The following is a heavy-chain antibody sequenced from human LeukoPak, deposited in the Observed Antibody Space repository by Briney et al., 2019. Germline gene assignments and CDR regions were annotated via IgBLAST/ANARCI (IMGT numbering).Heavy chain of an antibody. Sequence: GGSLRLSCAASGFTFSSYPMNWVRQAPGKGLEWVSSISSSSTYTFYADSVKGRFTISRDNAKNSLYLQMNSLRAEDTVVYYCARDGAYMVRGVIDTDYWGQGTLVTVSS. J-gene: IGHJ4*02. V-gene: IGHV3-21*06. CDR1: GFTFSSYP. CDR2: ISSSSTYT. D-gene: IGHD3-10*01. CDR3: ARDGAYMVRGVIDTDY.